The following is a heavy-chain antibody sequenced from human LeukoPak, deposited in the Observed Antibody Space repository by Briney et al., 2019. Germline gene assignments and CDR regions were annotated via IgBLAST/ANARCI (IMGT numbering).Heavy chain of an antibody. CDR2: ISGSGGST. CDR3: AKDSAIITIFGVVISSVY. V-gene: IGHV3-23*01. Sequence: GGSLRLSCAASGFTFSSYAMSWVRQAPGKGLEWVSAISGSGGSTYYADSVKGRFTISRDNSKNTLYLQMNSLRAEDTAVYYCAKDSAIITIFGVVISSVYWGQGTLVTVSS. D-gene: IGHD3-3*01. J-gene: IGHJ4*02. CDR1: GFTFSSYA.